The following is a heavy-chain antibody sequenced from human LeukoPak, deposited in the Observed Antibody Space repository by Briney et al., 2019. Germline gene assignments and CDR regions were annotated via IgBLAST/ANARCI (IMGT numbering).Heavy chain of an antibody. V-gene: IGHV5-51*01. J-gene: IGHJ3*02. D-gene: IGHD2-21*02. Sequence: GESVKISCKGSGYNFPRYWIGWLRQMPGKGLEWMGIIYPGDSDTRYSPSFQGLVTISADKSINTAYLQWSSLKASDTAMYYCSRQALGGDIDIWGQGTMVTVSS. CDR1: GYNFPRYW. CDR3: SRQALGGDIDI. CDR2: IYPGDSDT.